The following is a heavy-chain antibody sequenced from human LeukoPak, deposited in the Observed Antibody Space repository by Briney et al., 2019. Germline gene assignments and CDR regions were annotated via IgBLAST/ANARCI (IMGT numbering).Heavy chain of an antibody. Sequence: GGSLRLSCAASGFTFSSYSMNWVRQAPGKGLEWVSSISSSSSYIYYADSVKGRFTISRDSAKNSLYLQMNSLRAEDTAVYYCARDMTGAARLGADAFDIWGQGTMVTVSS. CDR1: GFTFSSYS. V-gene: IGHV3-21*01. CDR2: ISSSSSYI. D-gene: IGHD6-6*01. CDR3: ARDMTGAARLGADAFDI. J-gene: IGHJ3*02.